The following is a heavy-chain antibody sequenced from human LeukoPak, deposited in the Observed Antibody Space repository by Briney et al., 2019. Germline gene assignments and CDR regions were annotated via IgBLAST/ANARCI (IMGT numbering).Heavy chain of an antibody. CDR1: GGSISSGSYY. J-gene: IGHJ5*02. V-gene: IGHV4-61*02. Sequence: SQTLSLTCTVSGGSISSGSYYWSWIRQPAGKGLEWIGRIYTSGSTNYNPSLKSRVTISVDTSKNQFSLKLSSVTAADTAVYYCARHRSTVNIETGFDPWGQGTLVTVSS. CDR2: IYTSGST. D-gene: IGHD4-17*01. CDR3: ARHRSTVNIETGFDP.